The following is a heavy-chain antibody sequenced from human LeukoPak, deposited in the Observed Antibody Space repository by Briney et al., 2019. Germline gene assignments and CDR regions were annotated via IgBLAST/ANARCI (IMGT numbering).Heavy chain of an antibody. V-gene: IGHV3-30*02. D-gene: IGHD3-3*01. CDR1: GFTFSSYG. J-gene: IGHJ5*02. CDR3: AKDPAPYAPFWSGQNWFDP. CDR2: IRYDGSNK. Sequence: GGSLRLSCAASGFTFSSYGMHWVRQAPGKGLEWVAFIRYDGSNKYYADSVKGRFTISRDNSKNTLYLQMNSLRAEDTAVYYCAKDPAPYAPFWSGQNWFDPWGQGTLVTVSS.